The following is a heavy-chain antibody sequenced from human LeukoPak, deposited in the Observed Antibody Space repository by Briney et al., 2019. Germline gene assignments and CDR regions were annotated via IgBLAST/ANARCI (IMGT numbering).Heavy chain of an antibody. CDR3: AKRDDSGGNLVDL. Sequence: PSETLSLTCTVSGGSIRSGSHYWAWIRQPRRKGLEWIGSIYYSGSTYYTPSLENRVTISIDTSKNHFSLKLSSLSAADTSVYYCAKRDDSGGNLVDLWGQGTLVTVS. CDR1: GGSIRSGSHY. CDR2: IYYSGST. D-gene: IGHD3-22*01. V-gene: IGHV4-39*02. J-gene: IGHJ4*02.